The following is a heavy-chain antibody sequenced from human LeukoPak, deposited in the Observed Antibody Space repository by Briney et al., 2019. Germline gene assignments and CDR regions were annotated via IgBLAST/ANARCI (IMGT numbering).Heavy chain of an antibody. J-gene: IGHJ4*02. CDR1: GGSISGYY. CDR3: ARGRSLYFDY. CDR2: IYTNVIT. Sequence: SETLSLACIVSGGSISGYYWNWIRQPAGKGLEWIGRIYTNVITNYNPSLKSRVTMSVDTSKNQFSLMLSSVTAADTAVYYCARGRSLYFDYWGQGTLVTVSS. V-gene: IGHV4-4*07.